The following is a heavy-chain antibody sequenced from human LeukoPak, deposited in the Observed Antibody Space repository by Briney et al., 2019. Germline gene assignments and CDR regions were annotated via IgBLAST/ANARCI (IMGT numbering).Heavy chain of an antibody. CDR3: ARHGNRYSAFDI. CDR1: GGSISSYY. CDR2: IYYSGST. Sequence: KTSETLSLTCTVSGGSISSYYWSWIRQPPGKGLEWIGYIYYSGSTNYNPSLKSRVTISVDTSKNQFSLKLSSVTAADTAVYYCARHGNRYSAFDIWGQGTMVTVSS. V-gene: IGHV4-59*08. D-gene: IGHD5-18*01. J-gene: IGHJ3*02.